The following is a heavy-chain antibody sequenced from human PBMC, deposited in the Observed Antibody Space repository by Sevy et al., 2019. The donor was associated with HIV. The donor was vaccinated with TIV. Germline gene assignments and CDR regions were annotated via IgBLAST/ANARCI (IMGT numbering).Heavy chain of an antibody. CDR1: GYTFNNAW. D-gene: IGHD3-3*01. CDR3: TGATVFGATWFDP. V-gene: IGHV3-15*01. CDR2: IKSKTDGGCA. J-gene: IGHJ5*02. Sequence: GGSLRLSCAASGYTFNNAWMSWVRQAPGKGLEWLGRIKSKTDGGCAEYASPVKGRFTISRDDSKSTLYLQMNRLRTEDTGVYYCTGATVFGATWFDPWGQGALVTVSS.